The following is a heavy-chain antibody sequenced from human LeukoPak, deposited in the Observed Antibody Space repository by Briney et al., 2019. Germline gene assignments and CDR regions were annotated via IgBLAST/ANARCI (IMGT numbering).Heavy chain of an antibody. D-gene: IGHD3-3*01. CDR2: INPNSGGT. Sequence: GASVTVSCKASGYTFTGYYMHWVRQAPGQGLEWMGWINPNSGGTNYAQRFQGRVTMTRYTSISTAYMELSRLRSDDTAVYYCARVLRSSPGFDPWGQGTLVTVSS. CDR3: ARVLRSSPGFDP. CDR1: GYTFTGYY. V-gene: IGHV1-2*02. J-gene: IGHJ5*02.